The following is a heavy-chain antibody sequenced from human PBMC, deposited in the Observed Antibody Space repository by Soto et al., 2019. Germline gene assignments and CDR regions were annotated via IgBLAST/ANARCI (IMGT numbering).Heavy chain of an antibody. J-gene: IGHJ4*02. CDR1: GFTVSTYG. Sequence: QVQLVESGGGVVQPGRSLRLSCAVSGFTVSTYGMHWVRQAPGKGLEWVAVISRDGGTKYYADSVKGRFTISRDNSRNTLFLEMNSLRSDDMAVCYCTGAVASGYWGQGPLVTVSS. CDR3: TGAVASGY. D-gene: IGHD2-8*02. CDR2: ISRDGGTK. V-gene: IGHV3-30*03.